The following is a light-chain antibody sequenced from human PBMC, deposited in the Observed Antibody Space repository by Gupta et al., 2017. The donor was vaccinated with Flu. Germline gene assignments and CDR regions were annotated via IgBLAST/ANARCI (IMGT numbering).Light chain of an antibody. Sequence: DIPMTQSPSTLSASVGERVTITCRACQSVSSHLTWYQQKPGKAPTMLIYKASTLENGVPSRFSASGSGTEFTLTISSLQPDDFATYYCQQYNSYWSFGQGTKVEIK. J-gene: IGKJ1*01. CDR1: QSVSSH. CDR3: QQYNSYWS. V-gene: IGKV1-5*03. CDR2: KAS.